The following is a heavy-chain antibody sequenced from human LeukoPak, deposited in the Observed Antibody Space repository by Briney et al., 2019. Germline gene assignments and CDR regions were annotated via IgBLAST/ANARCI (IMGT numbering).Heavy chain of an antibody. CDR2: IKPSGGDT. Sequence: GASVKVSCKASGYTFIHYYMHWVRQAPGQGLEWMGIIKPSGGDTIYAQKLQGRVTMTTDTSTSTAYMELRSLRSDDTAVYYCARVSADDYYYYYYYMDVWGKGTTVTVSS. V-gene: IGHV1-46*01. D-gene: IGHD1-1*01. CDR3: ARVSADDYYYYYYYMDV. J-gene: IGHJ6*03. CDR1: GYTFIHYY.